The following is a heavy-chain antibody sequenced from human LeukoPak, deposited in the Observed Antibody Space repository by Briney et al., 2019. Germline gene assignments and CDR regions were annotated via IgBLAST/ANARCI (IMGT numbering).Heavy chain of an antibody. D-gene: IGHD3-22*01. CDR1: GFNFGRNW. Sequence: GGSLRLSCAASGFNFGRNWMDWVRQAPGKGLVWVSRINSDGSNTNYADSVKGRFTISRDNAKDTLYLQMNSLRVEDTAVYFCARAQYYYDSSGYVRLDASDIWGQGTMVTVSS. J-gene: IGHJ3*02. CDR3: ARAQYYYDSSGYVRLDASDI. V-gene: IGHV3-74*01. CDR2: INSDGSNT.